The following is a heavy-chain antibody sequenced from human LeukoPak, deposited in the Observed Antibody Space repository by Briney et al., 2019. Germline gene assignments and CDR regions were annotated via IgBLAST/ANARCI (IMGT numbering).Heavy chain of an antibody. Sequence: GASVKVSCKASGYTFTSYDINWVRQATGQGLEWMGWMNPNSGNTRYAQKFQGRVTMTRNTSISTAYMELSSLRSEDTAVYHCARGRRDIVVVPAAKASYYFDYWGQGTLVTVSS. CDR2: MNPNSGNT. D-gene: IGHD2-2*01. V-gene: IGHV1-8*01. J-gene: IGHJ4*02. CDR3: ARGRRDIVVVPAAKASYYFDY. CDR1: GYTFTSYD.